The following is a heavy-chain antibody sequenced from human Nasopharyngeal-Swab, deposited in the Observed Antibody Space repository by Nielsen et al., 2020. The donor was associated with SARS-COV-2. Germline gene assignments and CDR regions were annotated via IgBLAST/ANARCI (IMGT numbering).Heavy chain of an antibody. CDR2: IRSKTYGGAP. CDR1: GFTFGDYA. Sequence: SLRLSCTTSGFTFGDYAMSWFRQAPGKGLEWVAFIRSKTYGGAPEYAASVRGRFTISRDGAEGIDYLQMNSLETDDTGVYYCARSVGSFYGQGAFDIWGQGTMVTVSS. CDR3: ARSVGSFYGQGAFDI. J-gene: IGHJ3*02. V-gene: IGHV3-49*01. D-gene: IGHD1-26*01.